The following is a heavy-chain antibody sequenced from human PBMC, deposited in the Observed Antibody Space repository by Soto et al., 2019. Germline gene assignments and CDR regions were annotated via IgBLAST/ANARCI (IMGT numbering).Heavy chain of an antibody. V-gene: IGHV1-18*01. CDR1: GYTFTSYG. Sequence: ASVKVSCKASGYTFTSYGIIWVRQAPGQGLEWMGWVSAYNGNTKYAQKLQGRVTMTTDTSTSTAYMELRSLRSDDTAVYYCARGFRPDDPGAFDSWGQGTMVTVSS. CDR2: VSAYNGNT. CDR3: ARGFRPDDPGAFDS. J-gene: IGHJ3*02.